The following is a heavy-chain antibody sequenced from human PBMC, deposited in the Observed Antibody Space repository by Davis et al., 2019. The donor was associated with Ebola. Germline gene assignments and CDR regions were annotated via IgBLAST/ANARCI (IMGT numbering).Heavy chain of an antibody. CDR2: IYYSGST. CDR3: AREILSSSNWFDP. D-gene: IGHD6-6*01. CDR1: GGSISSSSYY. V-gene: IGHV4-61*05. J-gene: IGHJ5*02. Sequence: MPSETLSLTCTVSGGSISSSSYYWGWIRQPPGKGLEWIGYIYYSGSTNYNPSLKSRVTISVDTSKNQFSLKLSSVTAADTAVYYCAREILSSSNWFDPWGQGTLVTVSS.